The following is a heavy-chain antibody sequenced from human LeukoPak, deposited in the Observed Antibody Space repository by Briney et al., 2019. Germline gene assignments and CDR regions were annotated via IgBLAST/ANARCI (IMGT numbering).Heavy chain of an antibody. D-gene: IGHD3-9*01. CDR2: INPNSGGT. Sequence: ASVKVSCKASGYTFTGYYMHWVRQAPGQGLEWMGWINPNSGGTNYAQKFQGRVTMTRDTSISTAYMELSRLRSDDTAVYYCARRMSLGILSPVNWFDPWGQGTLVTVSS. CDR1: GYTFTGYY. CDR3: ARRMSLGILSPVNWFDP. J-gene: IGHJ5*02. V-gene: IGHV1-2*02.